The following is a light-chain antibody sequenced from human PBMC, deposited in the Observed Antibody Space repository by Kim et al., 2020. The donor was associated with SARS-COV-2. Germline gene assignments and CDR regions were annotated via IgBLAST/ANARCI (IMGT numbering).Light chain of an antibody. J-gene: IGLJ1*01. V-gene: IGLV2-14*03. CDR2: YVS. CDR1: SSDVGGYKY. CDR3: SSFTSSSTYV. Sequence: GQSLTISCTGTSSDVGGYKYVSWYQQHPGNAPKLMIYYVSNRPSGVSNRFSGSKSGNTASLTISGLQAEDEADYYCSSFTSSSTYVFGTGTKVTVL.